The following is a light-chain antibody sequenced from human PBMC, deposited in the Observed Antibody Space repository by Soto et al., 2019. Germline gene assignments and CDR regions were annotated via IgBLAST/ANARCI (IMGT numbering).Light chain of an antibody. V-gene: IGKV1-39*01. CDR2: AAS. CDR1: QSISSY. J-gene: IGKJ1*01. CDR3: QQSYSTPRT. Sequence: DIQITHSPSSLSASVGDRVTITCLASQSISSYLNWYQQKPGKAPKLLIYAASSLQSGVPSRFSGSGSGTDFTLTISSLQPEDFATYYCQQSYSTPRTFGQGTKVDIK.